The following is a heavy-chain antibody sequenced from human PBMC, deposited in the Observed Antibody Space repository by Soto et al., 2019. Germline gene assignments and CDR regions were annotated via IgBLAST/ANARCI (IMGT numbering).Heavy chain of an antibody. CDR3: ARNYYEDLDYYYGMDV. CDR1: GFTVSSNY. J-gene: IGHJ6*02. CDR2: IYSGGST. Sequence: GGSLRLSCAASGFTVSSNYMSWVRQAPGKGLEWVSVIYSGGSTYYADSVKGRFTISRDNSKNTLYLQMNSLRAEDTAVYYCARNYYEDLDYYYGMDVWGQGTTVTVSS. V-gene: IGHV3-53*01. D-gene: IGHD3-22*01.